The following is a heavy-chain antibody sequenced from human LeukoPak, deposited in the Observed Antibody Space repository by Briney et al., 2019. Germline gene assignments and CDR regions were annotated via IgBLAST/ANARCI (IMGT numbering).Heavy chain of an antibody. CDR3: ARSRISVKNWFDP. J-gene: IGHJ5*02. V-gene: IGHV4-31*03. Sequence: SQTLSLTCTVSGGSISSGGYYWSWIRQHPGKGLEWIGYIYYSGSTYYNPSLKSRVTISVDTSKNQFSLKLSSVTAADTAVYYCARSRISVKNWFDPWGQGTLVTVSS. CDR1: GGSISSGGYY. D-gene: IGHD2-15*01. CDR2: IYYSGST.